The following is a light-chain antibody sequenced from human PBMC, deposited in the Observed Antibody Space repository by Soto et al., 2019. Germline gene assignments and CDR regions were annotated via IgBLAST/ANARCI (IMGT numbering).Light chain of an antibody. CDR1: SSSFGRNY. CDR2: RND. Sequence: QSVLTQPPSSSGTPGQRVTISCSGSSSSFGRNYVYWYQKFPGTAPTLLIYRNDLRPSGVSDRCSATKSGSSAALTISGLRSEDEADYYCATWDDSLSGIWVFGGGTQLTVL. CDR3: ATWDDSLSGIWV. J-gene: IGLJ3*02. V-gene: IGLV1-47*01.